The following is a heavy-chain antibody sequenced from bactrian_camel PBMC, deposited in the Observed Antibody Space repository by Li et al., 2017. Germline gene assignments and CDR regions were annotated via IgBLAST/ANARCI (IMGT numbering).Heavy chain of an antibody. Sequence: HVQLVESGGGLVQPGGSLRLSCAASGFTFSANLMSWVRQAPGKGPEWVSNIYSDGSNTYYADSVKGRFTISRDIPKNFLSLQMNNLKPDDTAMYFCAGRDWGTVGSWSDFTFWGQGTQVTVS. V-gene: IGHV3S6*01. D-gene: IGHD5*01. CDR2: IYSDGSNT. J-gene: IGHJ4*01. CDR3: AGRDWGTVGSWSDFTF. CDR1: GFTFSANL.